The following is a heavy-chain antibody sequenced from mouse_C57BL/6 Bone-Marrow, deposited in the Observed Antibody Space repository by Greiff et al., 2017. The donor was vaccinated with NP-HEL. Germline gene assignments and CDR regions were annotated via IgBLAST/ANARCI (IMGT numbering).Heavy chain of an antibody. V-gene: IGHV1-81*01. D-gene: IGHD1-1*01. CDR1: GYTFTSYG. CDR3: ARRVYGSSCDV. CDR2: IYPRSGNT. Sequence: QVHVKQSGAELARPGASVKLSCKASGYTFTSYGISWVKQRTGQGLEWIGEIYPRSGNTYYNEKFKGKATLTADKSSSTAYMELRSLTSEDSAVYFCARRVYGSSCDVWGTGTTVTVSS. J-gene: IGHJ1*03.